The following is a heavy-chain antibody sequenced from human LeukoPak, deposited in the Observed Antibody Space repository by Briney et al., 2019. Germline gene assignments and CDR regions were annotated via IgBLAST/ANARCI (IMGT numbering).Heavy chain of an antibody. J-gene: IGHJ4*02. V-gene: IGHV4-59*01. D-gene: IGHD6-19*01. Sequence: PSETLSLTCSVSGDSISSSYWSWIRQPPGKGLEWIGYIYYSGSTNYNPSLKSRVTISVDTSKNQFSPKLSSVTAADTAVYYCARGSGWYFFWGQGTLVTVSS. CDR3: ARGSGWYFF. CDR2: IYYSGST. CDR1: GDSISSSY.